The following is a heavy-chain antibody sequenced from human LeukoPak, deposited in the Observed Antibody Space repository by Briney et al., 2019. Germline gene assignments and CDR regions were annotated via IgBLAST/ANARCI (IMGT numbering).Heavy chain of an antibody. J-gene: IGHJ4*02. CDR3: ARDRGYFDY. Sequence: ANCAQKFQGRVTITTDESTSTAYMELSSLRSEDTAVYYCARDRGYFDYWGQGTLVTVSS. V-gene: IGHV1-69*05. CDR2: A.